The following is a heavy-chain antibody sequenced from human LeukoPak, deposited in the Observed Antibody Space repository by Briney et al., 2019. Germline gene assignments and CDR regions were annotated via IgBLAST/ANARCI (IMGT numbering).Heavy chain of an antibody. V-gene: IGHV4-38-2*02. Sequence: SETLSLTCTVSGYSISSGYYWGWIRQPPGKGLECIASIHHSGSTHYTPSLKSRVTISVDTSKNQFSLKLSSVTAADTAVYYCARERQGAFDIWGQGTMVTVSS. CDR1: GYSISSGYY. D-gene: IGHD1-1*01. J-gene: IGHJ3*02. CDR2: IHHSGST. CDR3: ARERQGAFDI.